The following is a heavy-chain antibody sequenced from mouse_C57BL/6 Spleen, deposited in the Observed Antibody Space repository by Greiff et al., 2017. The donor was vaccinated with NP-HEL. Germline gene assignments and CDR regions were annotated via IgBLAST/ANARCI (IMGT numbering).Heavy chain of an antibody. D-gene: IGHD2-5*01. Sequence: EVQLVESEGGLVQPGSSMKLSCTASGFTFSDYYMAWVRQVPEKGLEWVANINYDGSSTYYLDSLKSRFIISRDNAKNILYLQMSRLKSEDTATYYCARGEVYSNYWYFDVWGTGTTVTVSS. V-gene: IGHV5-16*01. CDR2: INYDGSST. CDR1: GFTFSDYY. CDR3: ARGEVYSNYWYFDV. J-gene: IGHJ1*03.